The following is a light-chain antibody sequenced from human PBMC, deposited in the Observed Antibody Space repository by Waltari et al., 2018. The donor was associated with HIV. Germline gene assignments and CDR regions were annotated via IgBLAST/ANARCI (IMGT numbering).Light chain of an antibody. CDR3: CSYAGSFWV. J-gene: IGLJ3*02. V-gene: IGLV2-11*01. Sequence: QSALTQPRSVSGSPGQSVTISCTGPSSDVGFYNYVSWYQQPPGKAPKLMIYDVNKRPSGVPDRFSGSKSGNTASLTISGLQAEDEADYYCCSYAGSFWVFGGGTKLTVL. CDR2: DVN. CDR1: SSDVGFYNY.